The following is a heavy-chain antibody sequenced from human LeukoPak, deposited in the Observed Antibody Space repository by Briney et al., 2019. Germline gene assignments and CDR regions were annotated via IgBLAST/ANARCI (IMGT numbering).Heavy chain of an antibody. CDR1: GGAFTTSG. CDR2: IIPMLGAP. J-gene: IGHJ5*02. D-gene: IGHD2-21*01. Sequence: SVKVSCKASGGAFTTSGFSWVRQAPGQGLEWMGRIIPMLGAPHYAQNFQGRVTITADKSTNTAYMELSGLRSDDTAVYYCAREGGRIVMAIYNRRVNWFDHWGQGTLVTVSS. CDR3: AREGGRIVMAIYNRRVNWFDH. V-gene: IGHV1-69*04.